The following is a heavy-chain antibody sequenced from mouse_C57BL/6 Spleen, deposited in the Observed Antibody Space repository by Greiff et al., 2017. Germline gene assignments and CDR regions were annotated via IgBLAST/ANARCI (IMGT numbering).Heavy chain of an antibody. Sequence: QVQLQQPGAELVKPGASVKLSCKASGYTFTSYWMQWVKQRPGQGLEWIGEIDPSDSYPNYNQKFKGKATLTVDTSSSTAYMQLSSLTSEDSAVYYCARSDTTVVGYFDVWGTGTTVTVSS. V-gene: IGHV1-50*01. D-gene: IGHD1-1*01. CDR3: ARSDTTVVGYFDV. CDR2: IDPSDSYP. CDR1: GYTFTSYW. J-gene: IGHJ1*03.